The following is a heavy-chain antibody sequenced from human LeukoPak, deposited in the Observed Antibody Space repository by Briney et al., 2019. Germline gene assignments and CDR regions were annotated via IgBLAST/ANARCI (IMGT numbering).Heavy chain of an antibody. CDR3: ARDSRAAGTGASGGYFDL. Sequence: SETLSLTCSVSGGSISSYYWNWIRQPPGKGLEWIGYTYYSGRTNSNPSLKSRVTISVDTSKNQFSLNLSSVTAADTAVYYCARDSRAAGTGASGGYFDLWGCGTLVTVSS. CDR1: GGSISSYY. J-gene: IGHJ2*01. V-gene: IGHV4-59*01. CDR2: TYYSGRT. D-gene: IGHD6-13*01.